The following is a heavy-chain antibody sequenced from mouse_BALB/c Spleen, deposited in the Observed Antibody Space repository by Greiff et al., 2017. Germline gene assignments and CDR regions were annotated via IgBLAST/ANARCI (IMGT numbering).Heavy chain of an antibody. V-gene: IGHV1-69*01. CDR2: IDTSDSYT. D-gene: IGHD1-1*01. CDR1: GYTFTDYW. Sequence: QVQLQQPGAELVMPGASVKMSCKASGYTFTDYWMHWVKQRPGQGLEWIGAIDTSDSYTSYNQKFKGKATLTVDESSSTAYMQLSSLTSEDSAVYYCAREGNGSSYGGAMDYWGQGTSVTVSS. CDR3: AREGNGSSYGGAMDY. J-gene: IGHJ4*01.